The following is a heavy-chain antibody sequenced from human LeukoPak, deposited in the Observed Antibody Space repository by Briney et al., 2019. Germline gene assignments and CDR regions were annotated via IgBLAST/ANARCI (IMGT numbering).Heavy chain of an antibody. D-gene: IGHD2-8*01. Sequence: ASVKVSCKASGYTFTGYYMHWVRQAPGQGLEWMGWINPNSGGTNYAQKFQGRVTMTRDASISTAYMELSRLRSDDTAVYYCARERYCTNGVCLVYWGQGTLVTVSS. CDR1: GYTFTGYY. J-gene: IGHJ4*02. V-gene: IGHV1-2*02. CDR3: ARERYCTNGVCLVY. CDR2: INPNSGGT.